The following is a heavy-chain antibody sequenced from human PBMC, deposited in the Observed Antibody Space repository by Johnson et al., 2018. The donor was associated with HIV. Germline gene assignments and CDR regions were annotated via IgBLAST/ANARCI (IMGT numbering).Heavy chain of an antibody. CDR1: GFTFDDYA. CDR2: ITWDGGST. J-gene: IGHJ3*02. D-gene: IGHD6-19*01. Sequence: VQLVESGGVVVQPGGSLRLSCAASGFTFDDYAMHWVRQAPGKGLEWVSLITWDGGSTYYADSVKGRFTISRDNAKNSLHLQMNSLRAEDTAFYYCARDLRNRQWQRLDAFDIWGQGTMVIVSS. V-gene: IGHV3-43D*03. CDR3: ARDLRNRQWQRLDAFDI.